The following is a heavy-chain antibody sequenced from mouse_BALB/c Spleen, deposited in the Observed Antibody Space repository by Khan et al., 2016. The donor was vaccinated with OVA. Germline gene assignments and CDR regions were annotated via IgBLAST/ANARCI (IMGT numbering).Heavy chain of an antibody. CDR1: GLSLSNYG. D-gene: IGHD2-2*01. CDR3: AIIYYGYDWFTY. V-gene: IGHV2-3*01. J-gene: IGHJ3*01. Sequence: QVQLQQSGPGLVAPSQSLSITCTVSGLSLSNYGVTWVRQPPGKGLEWLGVIWTDGNTNYHSTLKTRLSISKDNSKSQVFLNLNSLQTDDTATYYCAIIYYGYDWFTYWGQGTLVTVSA. CDR2: IWTDGNT.